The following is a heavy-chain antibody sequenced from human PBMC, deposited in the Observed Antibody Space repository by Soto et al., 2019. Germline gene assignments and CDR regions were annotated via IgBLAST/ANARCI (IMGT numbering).Heavy chain of an antibody. CDR3: ARGLKMLRVFGLKTYYYYYMDV. D-gene: IGHD3-10*01. J-gene: IGHJ6*03. CDR1: GYTFTSYD. CDR2: MNPNSGDT. V-gene: IGHV1-8*01. Sequence: QVHLVQSGAEVKKPGASVKVSCKASGYTFTSYDINWVRQVAGQGLEWMGWMNPNSGDTAYAQALQGRVTMSRNTSISIAYMELSSLRPADTAVYYCARGLKMLRVFGLKTYYYYYMDVWGKGTTVTLSS.